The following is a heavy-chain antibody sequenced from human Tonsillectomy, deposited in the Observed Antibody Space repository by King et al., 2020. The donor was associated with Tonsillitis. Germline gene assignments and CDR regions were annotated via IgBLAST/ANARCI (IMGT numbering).Heavy chain of an antibody. J-gene: IGHJ5*02. V-gene: IGHV3-33*01. CDR1: GFTFSDYG. D-gene: IGHD5-18*01. Sequence: VQLVESGGGVVQPGGSLRLSCAASGFTFSDYGLHWVRQAPGKGLEWVAVIWYDGSNEYYADSVKGRFTISRDNSKNTLSLQRNSLRAEDTAIYYCARDRGLQLWFPWFDPWGQGTLVTVSS. CDR3: ARDRGLQLWFPWFDP. CDR2: IWYDGSNE.